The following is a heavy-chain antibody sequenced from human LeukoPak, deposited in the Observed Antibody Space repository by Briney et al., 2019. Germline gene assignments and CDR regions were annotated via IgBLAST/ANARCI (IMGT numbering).Heavy chain of an antibody. CDR1: GYTFTSYG. CDR3: ARRFGVVTYIPYYYYYMDV. D-gene: IGHD3-3*01. V-gene: IGHV1-18*01. CDR2: ISAYNGDT. Sequence: ASVKVSCKASGYTFTSYGISWVRQAPGQGLEWMGWISAYNGDTNYAQKLQSRATMTTDTSTSTAYMELRSLRSDDTAVYYCARRFGVVTYIPYYYYYMDVWGKGTTVTVSS. J-gene: IGHJ6*03.